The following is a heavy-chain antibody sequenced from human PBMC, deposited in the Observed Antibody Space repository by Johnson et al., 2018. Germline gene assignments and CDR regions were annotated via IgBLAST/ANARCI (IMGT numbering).Heavy chain of an antibody. J-gene: IGHJ4*02. CDR1: GFTFSNYA. Sequence: QVQLVQSGGGVVQPGRSLRLSCAASGFTFSNYAMHWVRQAPGKGLEWVAVISYDGINSYYEDSVKGRFTISRDNSKNTLFLQMSSLRPEDTAVYYCASRPRGTQGMAQNYIGYWGQGTMVTVAS. CDR3: ASRPRGTQGMAQNYIGY. V-gene: IGHV3-30*04. D-gene: IGHD5-24*01. CDR2: ISYDGINS.